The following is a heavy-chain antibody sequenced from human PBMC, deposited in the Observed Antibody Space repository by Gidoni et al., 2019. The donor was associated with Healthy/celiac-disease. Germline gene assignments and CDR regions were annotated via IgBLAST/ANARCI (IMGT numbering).Heavy chain of an antibody. Sequence: QVQLQESGPGLVRPSQTLSLTCPVSGGSISSGGYYWSWIRQHPGKGLEWIGYIYYSGSTYYNPSLKSRVTISVDTSKNQFSLKLSSVTAADTAVYYCARELQELERRIDYWGQGTLVTVSS. V-gene: IGHV4-31*03. CDR3: ARELQELERRIDY. CDR1: GGSISSGGYY. CDR2: IYYSGST. J-gene: IGHJ4*02. D-gene: IGHD1-1*01.